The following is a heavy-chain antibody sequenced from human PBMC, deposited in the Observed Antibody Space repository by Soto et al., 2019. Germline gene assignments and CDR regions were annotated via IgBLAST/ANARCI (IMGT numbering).Heavy chain of an antibody. J-gene: IGHJ4*02. CDR1: GFTFSSYG. CDR2: IWYDGSNK. V-gene: IGHV3-33*01. Sequence: QVQLVESGGGVVQPGRSLRLSCAASGFTFSSYGMHWVRQAPGKGLEWVAVIWYDGSNKYYADSVKGRFTIFRDNSKNTLYLRMNSLRAEDTAVYYCARDGVDYYDSSGYYPFFDYWGQGTLVTVSS. D-gene: IGHD3-22*01. CDR3: ARDGVDYYDSSGYYPFFDY.